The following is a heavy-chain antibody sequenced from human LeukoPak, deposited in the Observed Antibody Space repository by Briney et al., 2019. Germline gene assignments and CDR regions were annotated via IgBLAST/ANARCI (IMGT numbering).Heavy chain of an antibody. CDR3: ARGGYYFDY. Sequence: TSETLSLTCTVSGASISSSSYYWGWIRQPPGKGLEWIANIYYSGRTYYNPSLKSRVTISVDTSKNQFSLKLSSVTAADTAVYYCARGGYYFDYWGQGSLVTVSS. J-gene: IGHJ4*02. CDR1: GASISSSSYY. CDR2: IYYSGRT. D-gene: IGHD3-10*01. V-gene: IGHV4-39*07.